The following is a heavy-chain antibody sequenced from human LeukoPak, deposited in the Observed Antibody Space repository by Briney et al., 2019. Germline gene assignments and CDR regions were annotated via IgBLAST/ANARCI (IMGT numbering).Heavy chain of an antibody. CDR2: IYYSGST. D-gene: IGHD1-26*01. V-gene: IGHV4-39*01. Sequence: SETLSLTCTVSGGSISSSSYYWGWLRQPQGKGLEWIGSIYYSGSTYYNPSLKSRVTISVDTSKNQFSLKLSSVIAADTAVYYCARLLSYRDNRFDPWCQGTLVTVSS. CDR1: GGSISSSSYY. J-gene: IGHJ5*02. CDR3: ARLLSYRDNRFDP.